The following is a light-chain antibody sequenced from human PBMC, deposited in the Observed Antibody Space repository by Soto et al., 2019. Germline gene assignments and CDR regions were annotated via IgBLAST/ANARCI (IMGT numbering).Light chain of an antibody. CDR3: QQYNSYRGIT. Sequence: DIQMTPSPSTLSASVGDIVTMPCLASQSISSWLAWYQQKPGKAPKLLIYDASSLESGVPSRFSGSGSGTEFTLTISSLQPDDFATYYCQQYNSYRGITCGQGKQREIK. J-gene: IGKJ5*01. V-gene: IGKV1-5*01. CDR2: DAS. CDR1: QSISSW.